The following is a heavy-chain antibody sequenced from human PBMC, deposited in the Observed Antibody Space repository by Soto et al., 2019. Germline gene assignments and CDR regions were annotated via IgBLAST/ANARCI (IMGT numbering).Heavy chain of an antibody. D-gene: IGHD5-12*01. CDR3: ARAYPGGWLRYYYMDV. V-gene: IGHV4-34*01. CDR2: INHSGST. CDR1: GGSFSGYY. Sequence: QVQLQQWGAGLLKPSETLSLTCAVYGGSFSGYYWSWIRQPPGKGLEWIGEINHSGSTNYNPSLKSRVTISVDTSKNQFSLKLSSVTAADTAVHYCARAYPGGWLRYYYMDVWGKGTTVTVSS. J-gene: IGHJ6*03.